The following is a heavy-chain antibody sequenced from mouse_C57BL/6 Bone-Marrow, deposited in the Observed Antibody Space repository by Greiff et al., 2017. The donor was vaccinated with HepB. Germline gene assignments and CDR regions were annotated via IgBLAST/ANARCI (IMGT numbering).Heavy chain of an antibody. CDR2: IDPSDSYT. CDR1: GYTFTSYW. CDR3: VYYDYDEPFAY. J-gene: IGHJ3*01. V-gene: IGHV1-59*01. D-gene: IGHD2-4*01. Sequence: VQLQQSGAELVRPGTSVKLSCKASGYTFTSYWMHWVKQRPGQGLEWIGVIDPSDSYTNYNQKFKGKSTLTVDKSSSTAYMQLSSLTSEDSAVYYCVYYDYDEPFAYWGQGTLVTVSA.